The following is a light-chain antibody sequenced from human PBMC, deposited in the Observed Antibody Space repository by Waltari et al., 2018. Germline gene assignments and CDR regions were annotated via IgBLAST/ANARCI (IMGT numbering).Light chain of an antibody. Sequence: EIVLTQSPVTLSVSPGERATLSCRASESITTNFIAWYQKKPGQAPRPLIHGASIRATGISDFFSGSGSGTDFTLTISRLEPEDFAVYYCQHYGRSAITFGQGTRLDIK. CDR2: GAS. V-gene: IGKV3-20*01. J-gene: IGKJ5*01. CDR1: ESITTNF. CDR3: QHYGRSAIT.